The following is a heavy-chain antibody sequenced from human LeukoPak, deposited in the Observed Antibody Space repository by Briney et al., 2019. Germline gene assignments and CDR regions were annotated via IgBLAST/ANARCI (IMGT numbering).Heavy chain of an antibody. Sequence: ASVKVSCKTSGFTFNGYYIHWVRQAPGQGLEWMGWINTNTGNATYAQGFTGRFVFSLDTSVSTAYLQISSLKAEDTAVYYCARSGGSGSYYARYYYYYMDVWGKGTTVTVSS. D-gene: IGHD3-10*01. CDR3: ARSGGSGSYYARYYYYYMDV. V-gene: IGHV7-4-1*02. J-gene: IGHJ6*03. CDR1: GFTFNGYY. CDR2: INTNTGNA.